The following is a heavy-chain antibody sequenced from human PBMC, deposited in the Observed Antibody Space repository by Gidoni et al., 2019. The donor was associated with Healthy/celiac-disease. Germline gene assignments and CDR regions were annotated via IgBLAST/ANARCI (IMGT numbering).Heavy chain of an antibody. V-gene: IGHV3-30*18. J-gene: IGHJ4*02. D-gene: IGHD6-19*01. Sequence: QVQLVESGGGVVQLGRSLRLSCAASVFTFRSYGMHWVRQAPGKGLEWVAVISYDGSNKYYADSVKGRFTISRDKSKNTLYLQMNSLRAEDTAVYYCAKDISVGVSDYWGQGTLVTVSS. CDR2: ISYDGSNK. CDR1: VFTFRSYG. CDR3: AKDISVGVSDY.